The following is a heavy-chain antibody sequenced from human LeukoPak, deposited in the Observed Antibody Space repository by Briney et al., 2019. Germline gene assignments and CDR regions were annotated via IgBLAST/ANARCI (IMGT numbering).Heavy chain of an antibody. V-gene: IGHV3-48*03. CDR1: GFMLRRFE. CDR3: ALLAVASDFDY. J-gene: IGHJ4*02. Sequence: GGSLRLSCAPSGFMLRRFEMYWVRQAPGKGLEWVAYISSGASTMYYADSVKGRSNISRDDDKNSLFLKINSLRAGDTAIYYCALLAVASDFDYWGQGTLVTVSS. CDR2: ISSGASTM. D-gene: IGHD6-19*01.